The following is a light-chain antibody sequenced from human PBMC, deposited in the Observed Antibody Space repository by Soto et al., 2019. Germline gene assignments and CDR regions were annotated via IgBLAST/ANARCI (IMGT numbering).Light chain of an antibody. CDR2: GDT. CDR1: SSNIGTTYE. V-gene: IGLV1-40*01. Sequence: QSVLTQPPSVSGAPGQRVTISCTGSSSNIGTTYELQWYQQVPGTAPRLLIYGDTNRPSGVPDRFSGSKSGASASLAITGLQTEDEADYYCQTYDRSLRASVFGGGTKLTVL. CDR3: QTYDRSLRASV. J-gene: IGLJ2*01.